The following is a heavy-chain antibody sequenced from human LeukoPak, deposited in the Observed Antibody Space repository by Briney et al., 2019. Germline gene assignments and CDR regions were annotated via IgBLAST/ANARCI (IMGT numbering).Heavy chain of an antibody. Sequence: SVKVSCKASGGTFSSYAISWVRQAPGRGLERMGRIIPILGIANYAQKFQGRVTITADKSTSTAYMELSSLRSEDTAVYYCARDAVRTAPPGPDWGQGTLVTVSS. D-gene: IGHD3-10*02. CDR1: GGTFSSYA. V-gene: IGHV1-69*04. J-gene: IGHJ4*02. CDR2: IIPILGIA. CDR3: ARDAVRTAPPGPD.